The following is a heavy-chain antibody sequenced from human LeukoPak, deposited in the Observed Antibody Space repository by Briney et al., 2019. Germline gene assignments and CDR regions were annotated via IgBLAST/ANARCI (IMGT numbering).Heavy chain of an antibody. D-gene: IGHD2-21*01. V-gene: IGHV3-30*03. Sequence: GGSLRLSCAASGFRFDDYAMHWVRQAPGKGLEWVAIIAYDGRNKHYADSVKGRFTISRDNSEDTLYLQMNNLRVEDTAVYYCVRLSYYYFYMDVWGKGTTVTVSS. CDR3: VRLSYYYFYMDV. CDR2: IAYDGRNK. CDR1: GFRFDDYA. J-gene: IGHJ6*03.